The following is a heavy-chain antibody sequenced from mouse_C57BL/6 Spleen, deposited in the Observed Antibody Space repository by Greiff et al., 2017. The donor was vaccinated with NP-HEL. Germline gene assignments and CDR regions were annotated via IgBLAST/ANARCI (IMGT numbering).Heavy chain of an antibody. D-gene: IGHD2-3*01. CDR3: ARVDGYYEGFAY. CDR2: INSDGSST. Sequence: EVMLVESEGGLVQPGSSMKLSCTASGFTFSDYYMAWVRQVPEKGLEWVANINSDGSSTYYLDSLKSRFIISRDNAKNILYLQMSSLKSEDTATYYCARVDGYYEGFAYWGQGTLVTVSA. CDR1: GFTFSDYY. V-gene: IGHV5-16*01. J-gene: IGHJ3*01.